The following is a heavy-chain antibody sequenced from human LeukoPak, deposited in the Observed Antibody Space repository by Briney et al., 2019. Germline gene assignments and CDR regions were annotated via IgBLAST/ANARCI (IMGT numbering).Heavy chain of an antibody. CDR1: GGTFISYA. D-gene: IGHD3-22*01. CDR3: ARELSYSDSSGYFWSAMDV. V-gene: IGHV1-69*13. CDR2: IIPIFGTA. J-gene: IGHJ6*02. Sequence: SVKVSCKASGGTFISYAISWVRQAPGQGLEWMGGIIPIFGTANYAQKFQGRVTITADESTSTAYMELSSLRSEDTAVYYCARELSYSDSSGYFWSAMDVWGQGTTVTVSS.